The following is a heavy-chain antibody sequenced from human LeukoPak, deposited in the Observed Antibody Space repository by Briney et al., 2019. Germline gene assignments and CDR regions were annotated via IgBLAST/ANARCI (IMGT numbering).Heavy chain of an antibody. CDR2: ISRSSSLI. Sequence: GGSLRLSCAASGFTFSSYAMSWVRQAPGKGLEWVPYISRSSSLIYYADSVKGRFTISRDNAKNSLYLQMNSLRAEDTAVHYCAARYCSSTSCFDYWGQGTLVTVSS. D-gene: IGHD2-2*01. CDR3: AARYCSSTSCFDY. CDR1: GFTFSSYA. V-gene: IGHV3-21*04. J-gene: IGHJ4*02.